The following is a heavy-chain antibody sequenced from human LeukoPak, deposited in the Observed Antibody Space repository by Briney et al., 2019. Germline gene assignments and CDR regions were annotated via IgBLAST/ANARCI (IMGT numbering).Heavy chain of an antibody. CDR1: GFTFSGSA. CDR2: ISSKANSYAT. CDR3: AKCLSRGVATIWSYYYYMDV. J-gene: IGHJ6*03. Sequence: PGGSLRLSCAASGFTFSGSAMHWVRQASGKGLEWVGRISSKANSYATAYAASVKGRFTISRDDSKNTAYLQMNSLRAEDTAVYYCAKCLSRGVATIWSYYYYMDVWGKGTTVTISS. D-gene: IGHD5-12*01. V-gene: IGHV3-73*01.